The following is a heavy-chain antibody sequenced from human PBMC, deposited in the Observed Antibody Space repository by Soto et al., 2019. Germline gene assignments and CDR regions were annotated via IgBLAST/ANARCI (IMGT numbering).Heavy chain of an antibody. V-gene: IGHV3-21*01. CDR2: ISGTGIDI. Sequence: RRLSCAASGFDFYYYNMNWVRQAPGRGLEWVSSISGTGIDIHFADSVKGRFVISRDNAKTSLYLQMNSLRPEDTAVYYCARERVVNYTYYSFDYWGHGTLVTVSS. J-gene: IGHJ4*01. D-gene: IGHD3-16*02. CDR3: ARERVVNYTYYSFDY. CDR1: GFDFYYYN.